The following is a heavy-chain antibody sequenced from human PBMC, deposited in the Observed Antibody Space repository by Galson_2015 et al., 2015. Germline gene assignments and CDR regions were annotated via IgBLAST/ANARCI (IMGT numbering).Heavy chain of an antibody. V-gene: IGHV3-7*03. CDR1: GFTFSNYW. J-gene: IGHJ4*02. CDR3: ARDWKTTNYDRRGCVWRLERKDSFDY. CDR2: IKQDGSKK. Sequence: SLRLSCAASGFTFSNYWMSWVRQAPGKGLEWVANIKQDGSKKYYVDSVKGRFTISRDNAKNSLYLQMNSLRAEDTAVYYCARDWKTTNYDRRGCVWRLERKDSFDYWGQGTLVTVSS. D-gene: IGHD3-22*01.